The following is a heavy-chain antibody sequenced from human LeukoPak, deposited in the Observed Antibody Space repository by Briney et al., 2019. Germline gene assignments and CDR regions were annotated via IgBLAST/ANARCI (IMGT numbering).Heavy chain of an antibody. CDR1: GFTFSDYY. CDR3: ARDAVSLAAAGTSDY. J-gene: IGHJ4*02. Sequence: GGSLRLSCAASGFTFSDYYMSWIRQAPGKGLEWVSCISSSSSYTNYADSVKGRFTISRDNAKNSLYLQMNSLRAEDTAVYYCARDAVSLAAAGTSDYWGQGSLVTVSS. D-gene: IGHD6-13*01. V-gene: IGHV3-11*05. CDR2: ISSSSSYT.